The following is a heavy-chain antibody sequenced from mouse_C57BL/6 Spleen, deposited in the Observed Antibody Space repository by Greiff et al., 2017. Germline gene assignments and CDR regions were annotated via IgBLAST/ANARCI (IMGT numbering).Heavy chain of an antibody. CDR3: ARVWDGGYAMDY. V-gene: IGHV5-4*01. Sequence: VQLQQSGGGLVKPGGSLKLSCAASGFTFSSYAMSWVRQTPEKRLEWVATISDGGSYTYYPDNVKGRFTISRDNAKNNLYLQMSHLKSEDTAMYYCARVWDGGYAMDYWGQGTSVTVSS. CDR2: ISDGGSYT. D-gene: IGHD4-1*01. J-gene: IGHJ4*01. CDR1: GFTFSSYA.